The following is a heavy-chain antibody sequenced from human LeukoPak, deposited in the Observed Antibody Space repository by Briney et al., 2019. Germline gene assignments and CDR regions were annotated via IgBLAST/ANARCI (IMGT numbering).Heavy chain of an antibody. CDR1: GFTSNDHA. D-gene: IGHD6-13*01. V-gene: IGHV3-9*02. Sequence: PGGSLRLSCTASGFTSNDHAMHWGRQAPGKGLEWVSGIMWDSSRIGYADSVKGRVTIARDNAKNSLYLQMNSLRPEDTALYYCGKDISAGGLDSWGQGTLVTVTS. CDR2: IMWDSSRI. J-gene: IGHJ4*02. CDR3: GKDISAGGLDS.